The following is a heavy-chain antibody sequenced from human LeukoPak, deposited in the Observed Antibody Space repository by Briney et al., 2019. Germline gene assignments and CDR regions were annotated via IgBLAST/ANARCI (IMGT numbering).Heavy chain of an antibody. CDR1: GGSISGYY. CDR2: IYYSGST. D-gene: IGHD5-12*01. CDR3: ARGYSGYDPTYFDY. J-gene: IGHJ4*02. Sequence: SETLSLTCTVSGGSISGYYWSWIRQPPGKGLDYIGYIYYSGSTNYNPSLKSRVTISVDTSKKQFSLKLSSVTAADTAVYYCARGYSGYDPTYFDYWGQGTLVTVSS. V-gene: IGHV4-59*01.